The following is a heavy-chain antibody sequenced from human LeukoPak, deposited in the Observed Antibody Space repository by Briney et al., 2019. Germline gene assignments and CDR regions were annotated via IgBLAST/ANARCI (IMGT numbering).Heavy chain of an antibody. CDR2: IYYSGST. J-gene: IGHJ4*02. Sequence: SETLSLTCTVSGGSVSSGSYYWSWIRQPPGKGLEWIGYIYYSGSTNYNPSLKSRVTISVDTSKNQFSLKLSSVTAADTAVYYSARRDFMVTFDYWGQGTLVTVSS. CDR3: ARRDFMVTFDY. D-gene: IGHD5-18*01. CDR1: GGSVSSGSYY. V-gene: IGHV4-61*01.